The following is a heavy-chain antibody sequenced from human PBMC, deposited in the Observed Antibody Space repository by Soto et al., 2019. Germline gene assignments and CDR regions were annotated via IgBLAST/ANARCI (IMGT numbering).Heavy chain of an antibody. V-gene: IGHV4-39*01. D-gene: IGHD2-2*01. J-gene: IGHJ4*02. CDR3: ARLIVVVPAARVDY. CDR1: GGSISSSSYY. Sequence: QLQLPESGPGLVKPSETLSLTCTVSGGSISSSSYYWGWIRQPPGKGLEWIGSIYYSGSTYYNPSLKSRVTISVDTSKNQFSLKLSSVTAADTAVYYCARLIVVVPAARVDYWGQGTLVTVSS. CDR2: IYYSGST.